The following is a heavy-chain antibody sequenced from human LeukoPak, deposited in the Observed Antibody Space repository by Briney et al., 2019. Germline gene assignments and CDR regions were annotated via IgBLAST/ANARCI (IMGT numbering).Heavy chain of an antibody. D-gene: IGHD5-18*01. V-gene: IGHV4-59*01. Sequence: SETLSLTCTVSGGFISSYYWSWIRQPPGKGLEWIGYIYYSGSTNYNPSLKRRVTISVDTSKNQFSLKLSSATAADTAVYYCAREDTAIGYWGQGTLVTVSS. CDR3: AREDTAIGY. CDR2: IYYSGST. CDR1: GGFISSYY. J-gene: IGHJ4*02.